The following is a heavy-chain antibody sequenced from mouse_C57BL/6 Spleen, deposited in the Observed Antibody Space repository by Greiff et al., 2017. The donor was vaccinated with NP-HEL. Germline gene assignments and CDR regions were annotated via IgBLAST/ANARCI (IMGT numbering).Heavy chain of an antibody. CDR3: ARGALRFPFDY. CDR2: IYPSDSET. V-gene: IGHV1-61*01. CDR1: GYTFTSYW. D-gene: IGHD1-1*01. Sequence: VQLKQPGAELVRPGSSVKLSCKASGYTFTSYWMDWVKQRPGQGLEWIGNIYPSDSETHYNQKFKDKATLTVDKSSSTAYMQLSSLTSEDSAVYYCARGALRFPFDYWGQGTTLTVSS. J-gene: IGHJ2*01.